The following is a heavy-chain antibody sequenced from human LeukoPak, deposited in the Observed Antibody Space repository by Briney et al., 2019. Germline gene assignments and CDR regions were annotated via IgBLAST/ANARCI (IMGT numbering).Heavy chain of an antibody. Sequence: SETLSLTCTVSGGSISSSSYYWGWIRHPPGKGLEWIGSIYYSGSTYYNPSLKSRVTISVDTSKNQFSLKLSSVTAADTAVYYCASLKRSWYLHSSSQTIDYWGQGTLVTVSS. J-gene: IGHJ4*02. V-gene: IGHV4-39*01. D-gene: IGHD6-13*01. CDR3: ASLKRSWYLHSSSQTIDY. CDR2: IYYSGST. CDR1: GGSISSSSYY.